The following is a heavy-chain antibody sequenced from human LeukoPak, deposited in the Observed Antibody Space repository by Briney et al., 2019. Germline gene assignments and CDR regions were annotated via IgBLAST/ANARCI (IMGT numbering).Heavy chain of an antibody. D-gene: IGHD1-26*01. J-gene: IGHJ4*02. V-gene: IGHV3-30*02. CDR3: AKDGSSGSYYGFDY. CDR1: GFTFSSYA. CDR2: IRYDGSNK. Sequence: PGRSLRLSCAASGFTFSSYAMHWVRQAPGKGLEWVAFIRYDGSNKYYADSVKGRFTTSRDNSNNTLYLQMTSLTAEDTAAYYCAKDGSSGSYYGFDYWGQGTLVTVSS.